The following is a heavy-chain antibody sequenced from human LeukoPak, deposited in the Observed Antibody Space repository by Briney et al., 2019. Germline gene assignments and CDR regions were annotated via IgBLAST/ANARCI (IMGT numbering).Heavy chain of an antibody. CDR2: TGGST. Sequence: GGSLRLSCTASGFTFSSYWMNWVRHVPGKGLEWVSGTGGSTGYADSVKGRFTISRDNAKNSLYLQMNNLRAEDTALYYCGRDRSYGSFDYWGQGTLVTVSS. D-gene: IGHD5-18*01. V-gene: IGHV3-20*04. CDR1: GFTFSSYW. CDR3: GRDRSYGSFDY. J-gene: IGHJ4*02.